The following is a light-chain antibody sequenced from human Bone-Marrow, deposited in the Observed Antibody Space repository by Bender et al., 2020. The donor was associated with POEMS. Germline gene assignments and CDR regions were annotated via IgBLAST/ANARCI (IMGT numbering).Light chain of an antibody. V-gene: IGLV1-44*01. CDR1: SSNIGAHA. Sequence: QSVLTQPPSASGTPGQRVTISCSGGSSNIGAHAVHWYQHLPGTARKLLIYSSHRRPSEVPDRFSGSRAGTSASLASGGLQSEDEADYYCAVWDDSLNGWVFGGGTKLTVL. J-gene: IGLJ3*02. CDR3: AVWDDSLNGWV. CDR2: SSH.